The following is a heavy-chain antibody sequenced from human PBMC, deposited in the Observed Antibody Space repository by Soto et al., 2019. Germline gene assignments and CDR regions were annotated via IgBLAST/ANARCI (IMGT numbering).Heavy chain of an antibody. CDR1: GFTFSSYD. V-gene: IGHV3-13*01. J-gene: IGHJ6*03. CDR3: ARAAPQYYYYYMDV. D-gene: IGHD6-6*01. CDR2: IGTAGDT. Sequence: GGSLRLSCAASGFTFSSYDMHWVRQATGKGLEWVSAIGTAGDTYYPGSVKGRFTISRENAKNSLYLQMNSLRAGDTAVYYCARAAPQYYYYYMDVWGKGTTVTVSS.